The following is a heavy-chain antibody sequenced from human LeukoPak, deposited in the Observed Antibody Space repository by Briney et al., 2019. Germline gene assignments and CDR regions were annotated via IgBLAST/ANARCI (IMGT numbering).Heavy chain of an antibody. D-gene: IGHD3-3*01. V-gene: IGHV4-4*02. CDR1: GDSINSLDL. Sequence: SETLSLTCTVSGDSINSLDLWSWVRQPPGKGLGWIGEMYLSGTTHSNPSVKSRVTISIDKSKNQFSLKMSYVTAEDKAVYYCARRPYYDFWSGYYTAGSYFDYWGQGTLVTVSS. CDR3: ARRPYYDFWSGYYTAGSYFDY. J-gene: IGHJ4*02. CDR2: MYLSGTT.